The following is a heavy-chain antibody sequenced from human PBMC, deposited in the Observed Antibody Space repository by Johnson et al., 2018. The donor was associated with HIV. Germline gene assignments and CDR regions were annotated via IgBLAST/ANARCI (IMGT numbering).Heavy chain of an antibody. Sequence: QVQLVESGGGVVQPGRSLRLSCAASGFTFSAYGIHWVRQTPGKWLEWVAVISYDGSENNYADSVKGRFTISRDNSKNTLYLKMGSLRAEDMAVYYCARGGGVVGNPFDIWGQGTMVTVSS. D-gene: IGHD1-26*01. V-gene: IGHV3-30*03. CDR1: GFTFSAYG. CDR2: ISYDGSEN. J-gene: IGHJ3*02. CDR3: ARGGGVVGNPFDI.